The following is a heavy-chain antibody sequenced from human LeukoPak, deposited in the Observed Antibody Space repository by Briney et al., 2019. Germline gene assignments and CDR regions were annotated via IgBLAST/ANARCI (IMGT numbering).Heavy chain of an antibody. CDR2: INPNSGGT. CDR1: GYTFTGYY. J-gene: IGHJ4*02. V-gene: IGHV1-2*02. D-gene: IGHD6-19*01. CDR3: ARVGSGSMEYYFDY. Sequence: ASVKVSCKASGYTFTGYYMHWVRQAPGQGLEWMGWINPNSGGTNYAQKFQGRVTMTRDTSISTAYMELSRLRSDDTAVYYRARVGSGSMEYYFDYWGQGTLVTVSS.